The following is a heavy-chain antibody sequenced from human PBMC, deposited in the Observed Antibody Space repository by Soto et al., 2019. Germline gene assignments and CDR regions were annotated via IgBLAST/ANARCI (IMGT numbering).Heavy chain of an antibody. Sequence: EVQLVESGGGLVQPGRSLRLSCAASGFSFGDYGMFWVRQVPGKGLEGVSGISWKSASIGYADSVKGRFTTSRDNATKSLYLQMNSLRVEDTALYYCKKSTGGTAIGMDVWGQGTTVTVSS. D-gene: IGHD2-21*02. J-gene: IGHJ6*02. CDR1: GFSFGDYG. V-gene: IGHV3-9*01. CDR3: KKSTGGTAIGMDV. CDR2: ISWKSASI.